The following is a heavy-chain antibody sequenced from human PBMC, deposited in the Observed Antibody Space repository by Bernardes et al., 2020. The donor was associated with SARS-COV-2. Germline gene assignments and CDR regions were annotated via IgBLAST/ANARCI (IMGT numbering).Heavy chain of an antibody. Sequence: GGSLRLSCAASGFTISSYTMSWVRQVPGEGLEWVSSVTSGSPYIYYADSVKGRFTISRDNADNSLYLQMNGLRAEDTAVYYCAKDALGGIVGGDLAFETWGQGTKVTVSS. D-gene: IGHD1-26*01. V-gene: IGHV3-21*01. CDR2: VTSGSPYI. CDR3: AKDALGGIVGGDLAFET. J-gene: IGHJ3*02. CDR1: GFTISSYT.